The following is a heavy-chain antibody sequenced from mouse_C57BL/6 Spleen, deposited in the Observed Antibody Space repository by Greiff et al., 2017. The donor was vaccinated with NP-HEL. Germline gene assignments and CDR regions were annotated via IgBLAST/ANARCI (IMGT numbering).Heavy chain of an antibody. CDR2: INPNNGGT. V-gene: IGHV1-22*01. J-gene: IGHJ4*01. CDR3: ARGTTVVPSMDY. CDR1: GYTFTDYN. D-gene: IGHD1-1*01. Sequence: EVQLQQSGPELVKPGASVKMSCKASGYTFTDYNMHWVKQSHGKSLEWIGYINPNNGGTSYNQKFKGKATLTVNKSSSTAYMELRSLTSEDSAVYYCARGTTVVPSMDYWGQGTSVTVSS.